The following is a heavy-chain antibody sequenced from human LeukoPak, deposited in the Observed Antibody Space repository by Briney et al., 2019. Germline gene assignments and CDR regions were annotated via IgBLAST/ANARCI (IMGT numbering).Heavy chain of an antibody. V-gene: IGHV3-30*02. CDR1: GFTFSSYG. CDR2: IRYDGSNK. J-gene: IGHJ6*02. Sequence: PGGSLRLSCAASGFTFSSYGIHWVRQAPGNGLEWVAFIRYDGSNKYYADSVKGRFTISRDNSKNTLYLQMNSLRAEDTAVYYCAKTAFRSPYGMDVWGQGTTVTVSS. CDR3: AKTAFRSPYGMDV.